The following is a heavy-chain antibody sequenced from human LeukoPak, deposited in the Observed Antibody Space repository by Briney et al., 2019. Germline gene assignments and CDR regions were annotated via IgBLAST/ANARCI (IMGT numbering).Heavy chain of an antibody. CDR3: ARGYCTNGVCSQYYYYYMDV. Sequence: SETLSLTCTVSGGSISSYYWSWIRQPPGKGLEWIGYIYYSGSTNYNPSLKSRVTISVDTSKNQFSLKLSSVTAADTAVYYCARGYCTNGVCSQYYYYYMDVWGKGTTVTVSS. CDR1: GGSISSYY. V-gene: IGHV4-59*01. D-gene: IGHD2-8*01. CDR2: IYYSGST. J-gene: IGHJ6*03.